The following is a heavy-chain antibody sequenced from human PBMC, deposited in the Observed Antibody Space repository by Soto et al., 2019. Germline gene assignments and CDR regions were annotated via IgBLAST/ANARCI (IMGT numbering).Heavy chain of an antibody. D-gene: IGHD1-7*01. CDR1: GFTFSNAW. V-gene: IGHV3-15*07. CDR2: IKSKTDGGTT. CDR3: TTDLVELSSYYYYGMDV. Sequence: PGGSLRLSCAASGFTFSNAWMNWVRQAPGKGLEWVGRIKSKTDGGTTDYAAPVKGRFTISRDDSKNTLYLQMNSLKTEDTAVYYCTTDLVELSSYYYYGMDVWGQGTTVTVSS. J-gene: IGHJ6*02.